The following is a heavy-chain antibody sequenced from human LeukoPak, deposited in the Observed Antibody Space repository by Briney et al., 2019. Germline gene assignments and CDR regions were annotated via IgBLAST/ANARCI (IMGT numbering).Heavy chain of an antibody. D-gene: IGHD4-17*01. CDR3: ARSPSTLTTLGDYYFGMDV. Sequence: GEALKISCTGSGYRFTSYWIGWVRQMPGKGREGMGFIYPVDFDTRYSPSFQGQVTISVDKSISTAYLQWSSLEASDTAMYYCARSPSTLTTLGDYYFGMDVWGQGTTVTVSS. J-gene: IGHJ6*02. CDR1: GYRFTSYW. V-gene: IGHV5-51*01. CDR2: IYPVDFDT.